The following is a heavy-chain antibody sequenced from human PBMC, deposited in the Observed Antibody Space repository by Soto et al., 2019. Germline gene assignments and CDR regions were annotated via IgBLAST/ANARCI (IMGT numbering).Heavy chain of an antibody. CDR3: ARTASAAPYYFDY. D-gene: IGHD2-2*01. V-gene: IGHV3-33*01. CDR1: GFTFSSYG. Sequence: QVQLVESGGGVVQPGRSLRLSCAASGFTFSSYGMHWVRQAPGKGLEWVAVIWYDGSNKYYADSVKGRFTISRDNSKNTLYLQMHGLRAEDTAVYYCARTASAAPYYFDYWGQGTLVTVSS. J-gene: IGHJ4*02. CDR2: IWYDGSNK.